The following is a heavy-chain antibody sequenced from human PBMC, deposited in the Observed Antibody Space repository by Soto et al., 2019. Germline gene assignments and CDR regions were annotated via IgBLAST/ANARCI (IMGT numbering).Heavy chain of an antibody. CDR3: ARESLGGDYPLDY. Sequence: TGGSLRLSCAASGFTFSNYEMNWVRQAPGKGLEWVSYISSSGSTIYHADSVKGRFTISRDNAKSSLFLQVSSLRADDTAIYYCARESLGGDYPLDYWGQGTLVTVSS. CDR1: GFTFSNYE. V-gene: IGHV3-48*03. J-gene: IGHJ4*02. CDR2: ISSSGSTI. D-gene: IGHD4-17*01.